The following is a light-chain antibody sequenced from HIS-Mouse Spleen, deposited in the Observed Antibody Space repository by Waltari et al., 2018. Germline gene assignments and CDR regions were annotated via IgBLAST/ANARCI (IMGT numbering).Light chain of an antibody. J-gene: IGKJ4*01. V-gene: IGKV1-5*03. CDR3: QQYNSYSLT. CDR1: QGISSW. Sequence: DIQMTESPSTLSASVGDRVTITCRASQGISSWLAWYQQKPVKAPKHLIDNASSLESGVPSRFSGSGSGTEFTLTISSLQPDDFATYYCQQYNSYSLTFGGGTKVEIK. CDR2: NAS.